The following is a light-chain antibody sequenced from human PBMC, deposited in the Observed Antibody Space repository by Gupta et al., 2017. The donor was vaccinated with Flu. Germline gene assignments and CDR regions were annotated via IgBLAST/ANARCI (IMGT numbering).Light chain of an antibody. CDR2: DVT. J-gene: IGLJ1*01. CDR3: CSYAGSYTYV. CDR1: SSDVGGYNY. V-gene: IGLV2-11*01. Sequence: QSALTQPRSVSGSPGQSVAISCTGTSSDVGGYNYVSWYQQHPGRAPKLIIYDVTKRPSGFPDRFSGSKSGSTASLTISGLQAEDEADYYCCSYAGSYTYVFGTGTEVTVL.